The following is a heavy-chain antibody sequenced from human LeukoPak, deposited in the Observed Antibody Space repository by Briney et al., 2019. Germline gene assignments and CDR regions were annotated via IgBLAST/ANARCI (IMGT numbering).Heavy chain of an antibody. Sequence: GESLKISCKGFGYTFTSYWIGWVRQMPGKGLEWMGIIFPSDSDTRYSPSFQGHVTISADKSISTAYLQWSSLKASDTAMYFCARNSGSYYSDYWGQGTLVTVSS. CDR3: ARNSGSYYSDY. D-gene: IGHD1-26*01. CDR1: GYTFTSYW. J-gene: IGHJ4*02. V-gene: IGHV5-51*01. CDR2: IFPSDSDT.